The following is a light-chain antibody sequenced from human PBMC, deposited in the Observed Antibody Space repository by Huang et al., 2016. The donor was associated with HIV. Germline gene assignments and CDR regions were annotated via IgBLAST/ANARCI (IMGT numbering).Light chain of an antibody. J-gene: IGKJ3*01. V-gene: IGKV1-39*01. CDR3: QQSSSPPPT. Sequence: DIQMTQSPSSLSASVGDRVTITCRATQSVTKYLNWYQQKPGKAPKLLIYGASSLQTGVPSRFSGSGSGTDFTLTISILQPEDFATYYCQQSSSPPPTFGPGTKVDIK. CDR2: GAS. CDR1: QSVTKY.